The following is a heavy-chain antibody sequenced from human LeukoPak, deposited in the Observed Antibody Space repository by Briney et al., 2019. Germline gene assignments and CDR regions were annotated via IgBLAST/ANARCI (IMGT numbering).Heavy chain of an antibody. J-gene: IGHJ4*02. CDR2: ISWDSGTT. CDR1: GFTFDDYA. D-gene: IGHD3-22*01. CDR3: ARDSLTMIVGRQKRGLDY. Sequence: GGSLRLSCAASGFTFDDYAIHWVRQAPGKGLEWISLISWDSGTTYYADSVRGRFTISRDNAKNSLYLQMNSLRAEDTAVYYCARDSLTMIVGRQKRGLDYWGQGTLVTVSS. V-gene: IGHV3-43D*03.